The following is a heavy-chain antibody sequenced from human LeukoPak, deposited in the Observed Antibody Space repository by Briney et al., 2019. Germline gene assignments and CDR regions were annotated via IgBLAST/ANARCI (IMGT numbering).Heavy chain of an antibody. Sequence: PSETLSLTCTASGGSISSYYWSWIRQPPGKGLEWIGYIYYSGSTNYNPSLKSRVTISVDTSKNQFSLKLSSVTAADTAVYYCARRGIVGPRAFDIWGQGTMVTVSS. CDR2: IYYSGST. CDR1: GGSISSYY. CDR3: ARRGIVGPRAFDI. V-gene: IGHV4-59*08. J-gene: IGHJ3*02. D-gene: IGHD1-26*01.